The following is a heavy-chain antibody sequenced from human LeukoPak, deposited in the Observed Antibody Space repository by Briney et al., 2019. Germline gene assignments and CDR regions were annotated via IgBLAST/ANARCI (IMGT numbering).Heavy chain of an antibody. D-gene: IGHD3-22*01. CDR2: IIPILGIA. V-gene: IGHV1-69*04. Sequence: SVKVSCKASGGTFSSYAISWVRQAPGQGLEWMGRIIPILGIANYAQKFQGRVTITADKSTSTAYMELSSLRSEDTAMYYCASPYYYDSSGYIHWGQGTLVTVSS. CDR3: ASPYYYDSSGYIH. CDR1: GGTFSSYA. J-gene: IGHJ4*02.